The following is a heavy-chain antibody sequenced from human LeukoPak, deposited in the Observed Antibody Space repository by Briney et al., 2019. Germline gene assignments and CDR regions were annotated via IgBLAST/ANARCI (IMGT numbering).Heavy chain of an antibody. V-gene: IGHV4-39*01. Sequence: SETLSLTCTVSGGSISSSSYYWGWIRQPPGKGLEWIGSIYHSGITYYNPSLKSRVTISVDTSKNQFSLRLNSVTAADTAMYYCAKSGGYGLIDYWGQGTLVTVSS. CDR3: AKSGGYGLIDY. CDR1: GGSISSSSYY. D-gene: IGHD1-26*01. CDR2: IYHSGIT. J-gene: IGHJ4*02.